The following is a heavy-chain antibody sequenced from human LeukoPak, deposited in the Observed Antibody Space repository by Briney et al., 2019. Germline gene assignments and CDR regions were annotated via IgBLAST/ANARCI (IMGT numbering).Heavy chain of an antibody. V-gene: IGHV3-74*01. CDR2: INSDGSST. CDR3: ARVLRYFDE. CDR1: GFSISNFW. D-gene: IGHD3-9*01. Sequence: GGSLRLSCAASGFSISNFWMHWVRQAPGKGLVWVSRINSDGSSTSYADSVKGRFTISRDNAENTLFLQMNSLRAEDTAVYYCARVLRYFDEWGQGTLVTVSS. J-gene: IGHJ4*02.